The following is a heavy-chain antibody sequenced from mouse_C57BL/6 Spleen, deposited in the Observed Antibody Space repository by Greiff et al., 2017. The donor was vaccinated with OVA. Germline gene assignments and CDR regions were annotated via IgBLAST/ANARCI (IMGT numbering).Heavy chain of an antibody. CDR2: ISPEDGDT. CDR1: GFNIKDYY. D-gene: IGHD2-2*01. V-gene: IGHV14-1*01. J-gene: IGHJ3*01. Sequence: VQLQQSGAGLVRPGASVKLSCTASGFNIKDYYMHWVHQRPEQGLEWIAKISPEDGDTEYAPKVQGQATMTADTSSNTAYLQLSSLTSEDTAVYYCTTPIYYGFYEGFADWGQGTLVTVSA. CDR3: TTPIYYGFYEGFAD.